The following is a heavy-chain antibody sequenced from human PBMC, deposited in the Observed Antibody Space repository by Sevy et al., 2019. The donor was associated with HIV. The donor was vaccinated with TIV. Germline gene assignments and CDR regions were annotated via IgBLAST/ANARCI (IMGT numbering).Heavy chain of an antibody. V-gene: IGHV4-59*01. CDR1: GGSISSYY. J-gene: IGHJ2*01. CDR3: ARVFTDWYFDL. CDR2: IFYSGST. D-gene: IGHD2-21*01. Sequence: SETLSLTYTVSGGSISSYYWSWIRQPPGKGLELIGYIFYSGSTNYNPSLKSRVTISVDTSKNQLSLKLSSVTAADTAVYYCARVFTDWYFDLWGRGTLVTVSS.